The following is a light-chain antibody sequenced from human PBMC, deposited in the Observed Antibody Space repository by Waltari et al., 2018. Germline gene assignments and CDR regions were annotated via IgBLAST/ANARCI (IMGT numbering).Light chain of an antibody. J-gene: IGLJ3*02. CDR1: SADVGGFNY. CDR2: DVR. Sequence: QSALTQPASVSGSPGQSVTVSCTGSSADVGGFNYVSWYQQHPGNVPKLMIYDVRQRPTGVSDRFSASRSGNTASLTISGRQPEDEADYYCCSYAGRSTWVCGTGTKLTVL. V-gene: IGLV2-23*02. CDR3: CSYAGRSTWV.